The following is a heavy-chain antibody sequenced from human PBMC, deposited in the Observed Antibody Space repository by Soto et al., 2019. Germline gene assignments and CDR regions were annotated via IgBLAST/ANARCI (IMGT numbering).Heavy chain of an antibody. CDR2: ISSSGSTI. CDR1: GFTFSSYE. CDR3: ARVVYGDYVEAFDI. Sequence: GGSLRLSCAASGFTFSSYEMNWVRQAPGKGLEWVSYISSSGSTIYYADSVKGRFTISRDNAKNSLYLQMNSLRAEDTAVYYCARVVYGDYVEAFDIWGQGTMVTVSS. D-gene: IGHD4-17*01. J-gene: IGHJ3*02. V-gene: IGHV3-48*03.